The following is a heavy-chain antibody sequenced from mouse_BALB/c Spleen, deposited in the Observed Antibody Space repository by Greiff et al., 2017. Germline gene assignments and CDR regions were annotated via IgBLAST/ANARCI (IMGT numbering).Heavy chain of an antibody. V-gene: IGHV7-3*02. D-gene: IGHD2-1*01. Sequence: EVMLVESGGGLVQPGGSLRLSCATSGFTFTDYYMSWVRQPPGKALEWLGFIRNKANGYTTEYSASVKGRFTISRDNSQSILYLQMNTLRAEDSATYYCARDDYYGNYRAYWGQGTLVTVSA. CDR3: ARDDYYGNYRAY. CDR2: IRNKANGYTT. CDR1: GFTFTDYY. J-gene: IGHJ3*01.